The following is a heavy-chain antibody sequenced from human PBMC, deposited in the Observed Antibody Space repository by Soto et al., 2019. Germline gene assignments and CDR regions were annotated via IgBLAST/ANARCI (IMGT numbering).Heavy chain of an antibody. V-gene: IGHV4-31*03. D-gene: IGHD3-22*01. CDR2: IYYSGST. CDR1: GGSISSGGYY. Sequence: SETLSLTCTVSGGSISSGGYYWSWIRQRPGKGLEWIGYIYYSGSTYYNPSLKSRVTISVDTSKNQFSLKLSSVTAADTAVYYCARVAAFYYDSSGYPLNWFDPWGQGTLVTVSS. CDR3: ARVAAFYYDSSGYPLNWFDP. J-gene: IGHJ5*02.